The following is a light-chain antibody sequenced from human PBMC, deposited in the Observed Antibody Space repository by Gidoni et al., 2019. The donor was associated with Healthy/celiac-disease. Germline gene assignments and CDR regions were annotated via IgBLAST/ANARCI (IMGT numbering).Light chain of an antibody. J-gene: IGLJ3*02. Sequence: QSVLTPRPSVSGAPGQRVTISRTGSGSNIGAGYDVHWYQQLPETAPKLLIPGNSNRPSGVTDRFSGSKSGTSASLAITGLQAEDEADYYCQSYDSSRKVFGGGTKLTVL. CDR2: GNS. CDR1: GSNIGAGYD. CDR3: QSYDSSRKV. V-gene: IGLV1-40*01.